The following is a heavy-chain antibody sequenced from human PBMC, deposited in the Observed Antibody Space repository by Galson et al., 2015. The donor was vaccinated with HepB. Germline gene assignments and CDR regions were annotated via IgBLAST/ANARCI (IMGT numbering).Heavy chain of an antibody. CDR1: GGTFSSYA. CDR3: APEPQPPGVVPAASFG. Sequence: SVKVSCKASGGTFSSYAISWVRQAPGQGLEWMGRIIPILGIANYAQKFQGRVTITADKSTSTAYMELSSLRSEDTAVYYCAPEPQPPGVVPAASFGWGQGTLVTVSS. V-gene: IGHV1-69*04. J-gene: IGHJ4*02. CDR2: IIPILGIA. D-gene: IGHD2-2*01.